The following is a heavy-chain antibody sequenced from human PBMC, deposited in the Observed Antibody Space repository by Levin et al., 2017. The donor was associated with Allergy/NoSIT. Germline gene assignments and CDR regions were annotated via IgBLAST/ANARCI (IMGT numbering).Heavy chain of an antibody. D-gene: IGHD6-13*01. J-gene: IGHJ4*02. CDR1: GGSFSGYY. CDR2: INHSGST. Sequence: SETLSLTCAVYGGSFSGYYWSWIRQPPGKGLEWIGEINHSGSTNYNPSLKSRVTISVDTSKNQFSLKLSSVTAADTAVYYCAASAGELDYWGQGTLVTVSS. V-gene: IGHV4-34*01. CDR3: AASAGELDY.